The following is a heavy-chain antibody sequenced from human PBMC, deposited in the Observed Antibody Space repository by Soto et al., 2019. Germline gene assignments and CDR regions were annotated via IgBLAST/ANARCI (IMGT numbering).Heavy chain of an antibody. D-gene: IGHD4-17*01. Sequence: ASVKVSCKASGYTFTSYDINWVRQATGQGLEWMGWMNPNSGNTGYAQKFQGRVTMTRNTSISTAYMELSSLRSEDTAVYYCARGNYGDRSTVYAFDIWGQGTMVTVSS. V-gene: IGHV1-8*01. CDR3: ARGNYGDRSTVYAFDI. CDR2: MNPNSGNT. J-gene: IGHJ3*02. CDR1: GYTFTSYD.